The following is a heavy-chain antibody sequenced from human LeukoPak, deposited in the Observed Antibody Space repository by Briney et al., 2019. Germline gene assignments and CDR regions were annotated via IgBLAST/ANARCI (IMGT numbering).Heavy chain of an antibody. CDR3: ARSFVVVPAAILPFDP. CDR1: GFTFSSYA. V-gene: IGHV3-7*01. D-gene: IGHD2-2*01. CDR2: IKQDGSEK. Sequence: GGSLRLSCAASGFTFSSYAMHWVRQAPGKGLEWVANIKQDGSEKYYVDSVKGRFTISRDNAKNSLYLQMNSLRAEDTAVYYCARSFVVVPAAILPFDPWGQGTLVTVSS. J-gene: IGHJ5*02.